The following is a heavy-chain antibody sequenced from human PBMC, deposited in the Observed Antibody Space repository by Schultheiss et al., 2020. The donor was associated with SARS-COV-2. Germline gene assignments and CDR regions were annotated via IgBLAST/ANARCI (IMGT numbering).Heavy chain of an antibody. CDR3: ARVGGVLYYYYYMDV. J-gene: IGHJ6*03. V-gene: IGHV4-28*03. D-gene: IGHD2-8*01. CDR1: GYSISSSNW. CDR2: IYYSGST. Sequence: SQTLSLTCAVSGYSISSSNWWGWIRQPPGKGLEWIGSIYYSGSTYYNPSLKSRVTISVDTSKNQFSLKLSSVTAADTAVYYCARVGGVLYYYYYMDVWGKGTTVTVSS.